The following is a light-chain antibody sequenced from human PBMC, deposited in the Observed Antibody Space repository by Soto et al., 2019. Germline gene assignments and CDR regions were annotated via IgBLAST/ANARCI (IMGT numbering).Light chain of an antibody. CDR1: QSISSY. V-gene: IGKV1-39*01. J-gene: IGKJ5*01. CDR3: QQSYSTLIT. Sequence: DIQMTQSPSSLSSSVGDRVTITCLAMQSISSYLNWYQQKPGKAPKLLIYAASSLQSGVPARFSGSGSGTDFTLTISSLQPEDFATYYCQQSYSTLITFGQGTRLEIK. CDR2: AAS.